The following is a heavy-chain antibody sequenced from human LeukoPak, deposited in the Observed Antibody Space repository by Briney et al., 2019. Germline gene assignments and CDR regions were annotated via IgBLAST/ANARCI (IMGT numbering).Heavy chain of an antibody. CDR1: GFSFSSHG. J-gene: IGHJ6*03. Sequence: PGGSLRLSCAGSGFSFSSHGMNWVRQAPGKGLEWVSGISPSGDITYYTDSVRGRFTISRDNSKNTLYLQVNSLRAEDTAVYYCARVSSGWYDGYYYYMDVWGKGTTITISS. CDR2: ISPSGDIT. D-gene: IGHD6-19*01. CDR3: ARVSSGWYDGYYYYMDV. V-gene: IGHV3-23*01.